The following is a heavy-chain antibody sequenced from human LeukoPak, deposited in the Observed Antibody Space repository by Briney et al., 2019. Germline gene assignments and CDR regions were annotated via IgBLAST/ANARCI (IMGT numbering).Heavy chain of an antibody. Sequence: PGGSLRLSCAASGFTFSDYYMSWIRQAPGKGLEWVSYISSSGSTIYYADSVKGRFTISRDNAKNSLYLQMNSLRAEDTAVYYCATDRYNWNPRRGYYYMDVWGKGTTVTISS. CDR2: ISSSGSTI. J-gene: IGHJ6*03. CDR1: GFTFSDYY. V-gene: IGHV3-11*04. D-gene: IGHD1-20*01. CDR3: ATDRYNWNPRRGYYYMDV.